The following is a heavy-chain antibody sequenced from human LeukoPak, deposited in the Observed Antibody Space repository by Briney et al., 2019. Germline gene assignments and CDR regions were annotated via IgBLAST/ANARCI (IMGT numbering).Heavy chain of an antibody. CDR1: GGSISSSSYY. D-gene: IGHD1-26*01. CDR3: ARMSGSYYYYFDY. V-gene: IGHV4-39*01. J-gene: IGHJ4*02. CDR2: IYYSGST. Sequence: SETLFLTCTVSGGSISSSSYYWGWIRQPPGKGLEWIGSIYYSGSTYYNPSLKSRVTISVDTSKNQFSLKLSSVTAADTAVYYCARMSGSYYYYFDYWGQGTLVTVSS.